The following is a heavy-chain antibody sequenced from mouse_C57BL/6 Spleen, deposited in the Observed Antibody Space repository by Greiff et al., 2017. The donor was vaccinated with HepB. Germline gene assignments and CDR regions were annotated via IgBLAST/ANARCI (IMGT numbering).Heavy chain of an antibody. Sequence: QVTLIESGPGILQSSQTLSLTCSFSGFSLSTSGMGVSWIRQPSGKGLEWLAHIYWDDDKRYNPSLKSRLTISKDTSRNQVFLKITSVDTADTATYYCARRVWGYENWYIDVWGTGTTVTVSS. CDR1: GFSLSTSGMG. CDR3: ARRVWGYENWYIDV. D-gene: IGHD2-2*01. J-gene: IGHJ1*03. CDR2: IYWDDDK. V-gene: IGHV8-12*01.